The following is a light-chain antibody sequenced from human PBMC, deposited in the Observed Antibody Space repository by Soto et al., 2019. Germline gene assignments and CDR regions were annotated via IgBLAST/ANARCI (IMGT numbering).Light chain of an antibody. CDR2: AAS. CDR3: QQYNSYS. J-gene: IGKJ1*01. CDR1: ESLLDSDDGNTY. Sequence: IVMTQTPLSLLVTPGEPTSISCRSSESLLDSDDGNTYLDWYLQKPWQSPQRLIYAASSLQSGVPSRFSGSGSGTEFTLTISSLQPDDFATYYCQQYNSYSFGQGTKVDIK. V-gene: IGKV2-40*01.